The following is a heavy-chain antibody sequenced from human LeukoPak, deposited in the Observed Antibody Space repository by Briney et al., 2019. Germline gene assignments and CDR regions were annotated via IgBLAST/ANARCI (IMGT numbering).Heavy chain of an antibody. Sequence: SETLSLTCAVYGGSFSGYYWSWIRQPPGKGLEWIGEINHSGSTNYNPSLKSRVTISVDTSKNQFSLKLSSVTAADTAVYYCARRLYYPNRYYGMDVWGQGTTVTVSS. CDR3: ARRLYYPNRYYGMDV. V-gene: IGHV4-34*01. J-gene: IGHJ6*02. CDR1: GGSFSGYY. D-gene: IGHD1-26*01. CDR2: INHSGST.